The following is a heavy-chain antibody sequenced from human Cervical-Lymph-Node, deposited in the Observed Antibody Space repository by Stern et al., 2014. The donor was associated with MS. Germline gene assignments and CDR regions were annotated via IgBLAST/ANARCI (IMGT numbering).Heavy chain of an antibody. CDR3: ARSKITGSVVHYYYGMDV. CDR1: GYTFTGYY. V-gene: IGHV1-2*04. D-gene: IGHD1-20*01. J-gene: IGHJ6*02. CDR2: INPNSGGT. Sequence: QVQLVQSGAEVKKPGASVKVSCKASGYTFTGYYMHWVRQAPGQGLEWMGWINPNSGGTNYAQKFQGWVTMTRDTSISTAYMELSRLRSDDTAVYYCARSKITGSVVHYYYGMDVWGQGTTVTVSS.